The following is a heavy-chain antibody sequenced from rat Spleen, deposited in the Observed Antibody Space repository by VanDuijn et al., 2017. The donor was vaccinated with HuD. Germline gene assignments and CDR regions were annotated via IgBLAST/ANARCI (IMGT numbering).Heavy chain of an antibody. D-gene: IGHD1-12*02. CDR2: ISYDGSST. Sequence: EVQLVESGGGLVQPGNSLKLSCAASGFTFSDYAMAWVRQSPKKGLEWVATISYDGSSTYYRDSVRGRFTISRDNAKSTLYLQMDSLRSEDTATYYCARQGDYYDGSYYLFDYWGQGVMVTVSS. J-gene: IGHJ2*01. V-gene: IGHV5-17*01. CDR1: GFTFSDYA. CDR3: ARQGDYYDGSYYLFDY.